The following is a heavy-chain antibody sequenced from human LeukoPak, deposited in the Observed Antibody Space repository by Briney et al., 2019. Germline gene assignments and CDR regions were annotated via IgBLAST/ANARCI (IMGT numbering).Heavy chain of an antibody. V-gene: IGHV4-4*02. CDR3: ARVPFDTNSYYYYYGMDV. Sequence: SETLSLTCAVSGGSISSSNWWSWVRQPPGKVLEWSGEIFQSGTTNYNPSLKSRVTISVDKSKNQFSLKLTSVTAADTAVYYCARVPFDTNSYYYYYGMDVWGQGTTVTVSS. J-gene: IGHJ6*02. D-gene: IGHD2-8*01. CDR1: GGSISSSNW. CDR2: IFQSGTT.